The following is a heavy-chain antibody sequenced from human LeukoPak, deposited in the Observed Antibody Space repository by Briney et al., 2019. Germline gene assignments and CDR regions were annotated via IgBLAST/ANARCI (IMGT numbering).Heavy chain of an antibody. V-gene: IGHV3-23*01. Sequence: GGSLRLSCAASGFTFTTYVMCWVRQSPGKGLEWVSGISGSGAVTCYADSVKGRSTISKDSSKETLYLQMSSLRAEDTAVYYCATARVRSGFYFDYWGQGTLVTVSS. CDR1: GFTFTTYV. D-gene: IGHD2-21*01. J-gene: IGHJ4*02. CDR3: ATARVRSGFYFDY. CDR2: ISGSGAVT.